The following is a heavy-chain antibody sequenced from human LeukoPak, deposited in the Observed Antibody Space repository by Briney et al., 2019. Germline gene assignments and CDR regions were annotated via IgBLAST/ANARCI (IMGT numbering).Heavy chain of an antibody. CDR1: GYTFTSYG. D-gene: IGHD3-10*01. J-gene: IGHJ5*02. Sequence: ASVKVSCKASGYTFTSYGISWVRQAPGQGLEWMGWISAYNGNTNYAQKLQGRVTMTTDTSTSTAYMELRSLRFDDTAVYYCARDLEWITMVRGVSNWFDPWGQGTLVTVSS. CDR3: ARDLEWITMVRGVSNWFDP. V-gene: IGHV1-18*04. CDR2: ISAYNGNT.